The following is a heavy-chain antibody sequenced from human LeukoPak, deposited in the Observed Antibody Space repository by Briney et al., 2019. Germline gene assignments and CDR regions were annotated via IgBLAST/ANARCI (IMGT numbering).Heavy chain of an antibody. Sequence: SETLSLTCTVSGGSISSYYWSWIRQPPGKGLGWIGYIYYSGSTNYNPSLKSRVTISVDTSKNQFSLKLSSVTAADTAVYYCARDGGDSSGYLDYWGQGTLVTVSS. CDR2: IYYSGST. CDR1: GGSISSYY. D-gene: IGHD3-22*01. J-gene: IGHJ4*02. CDR3: ARDGGDSSGYLDY. V-gene: IGHV4-59*01.